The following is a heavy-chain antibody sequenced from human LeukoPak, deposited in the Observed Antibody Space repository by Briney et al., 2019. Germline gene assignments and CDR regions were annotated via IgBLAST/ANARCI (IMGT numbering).Heavy chain of an antibody. Sequence: ASVKVSCKASGYTFTSYGVSWVRQAPGQGLKWMGWISAYNGNTNYAQKLQGRVTMTTDTSTSTAYMELRSLRSNDTAVYYCARGDYGSGSYRYFDYWGQGTLVTVSS. J-gene: IGHJ4*02. CDR1: GYTFTSYG. CDR3: ARGDYGSGSYRYFDY. D-gene: IGHD3-10*01. V-gene: IGHV1-18*01. CDR2: ISAYNGNT.